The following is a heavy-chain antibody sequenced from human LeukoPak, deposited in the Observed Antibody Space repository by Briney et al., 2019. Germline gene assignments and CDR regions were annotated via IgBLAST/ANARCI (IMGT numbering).Heavy chain of an antibody. CDR2: VKKDGSEI. J-gene: IGHJ4*02. CDR1: GFTFSSFG. V-gene: IGHV3-7*01. Sequence: GGALRLPCAASGFTFSSFGMTWVRQAPGKGREGVANVKKDGSEIYYVDSVKGRFTISRDNAKNALYLQMNSLRADDTAVYYCARATHWSGWVYDYWGQGSLVTVSS. D-gene: IGHD3-3*01. CDR3: ARATHWSGWVYDY.